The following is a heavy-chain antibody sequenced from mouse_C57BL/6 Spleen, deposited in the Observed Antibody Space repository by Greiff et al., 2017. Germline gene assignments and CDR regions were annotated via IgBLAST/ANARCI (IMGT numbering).Heavy chain of an antibody. D-gene: IGHD2-1*01. CDR2: ISNGGGST. Sequence: EVLLVESGGGLVQPGGSLKLSCAASGFTFSDYYMYWVRQTPEQRLEWVAYISNGGGSTYYPDHVKGRFPISRDNAKNTLYLQMSRLKSEDTALYYCARGSYGNYDYWGQGTTLTVSS. J-gene: IGHJ2*01. V-gene: IGHV5-12*01. CDR1: GFTFSDYY. CDR3: ARGSYGNYDY.